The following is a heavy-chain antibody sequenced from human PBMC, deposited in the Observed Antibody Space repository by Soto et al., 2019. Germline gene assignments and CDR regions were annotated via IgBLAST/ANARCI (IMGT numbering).Heavy chain of an antibody. CDR3: AKGDSWSPALVLDI. CDR2: ISGSAGST. J-gene: IGHJ3*02. CDR1: GFTFRSYA. Sequence: GGSLRLSCAASGFTFRSYAMNWVRQAPGKGLEWVSAISGSAGSTYYADSVKGRFTISRDTSKNTLYLQMNSLRAEDTAVYYCAKGDSWSPALVLDIWGQGTMVTVSS. V-gene: IGHV3-23*01.